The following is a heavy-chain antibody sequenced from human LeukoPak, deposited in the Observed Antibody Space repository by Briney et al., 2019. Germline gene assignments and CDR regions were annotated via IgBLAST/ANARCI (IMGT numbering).Heavy chain of an antibody. CDR2: ISGSGGST. CDR1: GFTFSSYA. Sequence: GGSLRLSCAASGFTFSSYAMSWVRQAPGKGLEWVSAISGSGGSTYYADSVKGRFTISRDNSKNTLYLQMNSLRAEDTAVYFCARVRRGGDSRYFDYWGQGALVTVSS. D-gene: IGHD2-21*02. V-gene: IGHV3-23*01. CDR3: ARVRRGGDSRYFDY. J-gene: IGHJ4*02.